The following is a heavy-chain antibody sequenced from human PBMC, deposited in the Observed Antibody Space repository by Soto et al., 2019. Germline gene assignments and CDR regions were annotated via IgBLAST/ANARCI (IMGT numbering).Heavy chain of an antibody. CDR2: IIPIFGTP. CDR3: TRVSTLRNTLIVTRTDYEFGLDD. J-gene: IGHJ6*04. Sequence: QVQLVQSGAEVKKPGSSVKVSCKAYGGTFISYAISWVRQASGQGLEWMGGIIPIFGTPNYAQKFQGRVTIIADKSTRTEYRELSSRRSEDTAMNYFTRVSTLRNTLIVTRTDYEFGLDDRGEGTTVSVST. V-gene: IGHV1-69*06. D-gene: IGHD3-16*02. CDR1: GGTFISYA.